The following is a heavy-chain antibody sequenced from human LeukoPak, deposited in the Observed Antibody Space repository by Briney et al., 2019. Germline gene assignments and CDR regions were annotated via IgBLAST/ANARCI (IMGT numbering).Heavy chain of an antibody. CDR1: GFTFSSYS. Sequence: GGSLRLSCAASGFTFSSYSMNWVRQAPGKGLEWVSSISSSSSYIYYADSVKGRFTISRDNAKNSLYLQMNSLRAEDTAVYYCARDRGGPPPYSGSNDGAFDIWGQGTMVTVSS. CDR3: ARDRGGPPPYSGSNDGAFDI. V-gene: IGHV3-21*01. D-gene: IGHD1-26*01. CDR2: ISSSSSYI. J-gene: IGHJ3*02.